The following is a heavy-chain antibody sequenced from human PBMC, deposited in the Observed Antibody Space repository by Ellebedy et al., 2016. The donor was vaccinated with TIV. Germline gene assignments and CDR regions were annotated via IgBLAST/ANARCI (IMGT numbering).Heavy chain of an antibody. CDR1: GGSISSYY. CDR3: ARDPALPRGRFDP. Sequence: MPSETLSLTCTVSGGSISSYYWSWIRQSAGKGLEWIGRIYTSGNTDTSGNTNYNPSLKSRVTMSLDTSKNQFSLKLTSVTAADTAVYYCARDPALPRGRFDPWGQGTLVTVSS. V-gene: IGHV4-4*07. J-gene: IGHJ5*02. CDR2: IYTSGNTDTSGNT.